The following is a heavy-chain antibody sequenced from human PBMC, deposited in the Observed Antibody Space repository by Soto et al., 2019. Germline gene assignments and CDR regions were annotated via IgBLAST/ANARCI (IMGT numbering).Heavy chain of an antibody. CDR3: AKGGYCSSTSCPYYYGMDV. J-gene: IGHJ6*02. CDR1: GFTFSSYE. Sequence: GGSLRLSCAASGFTFSSYEMNWVRQAPGKGLEWVSYISSSGSTIYYADSVKGRFTISRDNAKNSLYLQMNSLRAGDTAVYYCAKGGYCSSTSCPYYYGMDVWGQGTTVTVSS. D-gene: IGHD2-2*01. CDR2: ISSSGSTI. V-gene: IGHV3-48*03.